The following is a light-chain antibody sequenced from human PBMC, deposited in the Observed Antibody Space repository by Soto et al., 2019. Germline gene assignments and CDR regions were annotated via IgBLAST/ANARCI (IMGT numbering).Light chain of an antibody. CDR3: QQSYTAPIT. CDR2: GAS. CDR1: QSISRF. V-gene: IGKV1-39*01. Sequence: DIQMTQSPSSLSASVGDRVTITCRASQSISRFLNWYQQKPGKAPECLIYGASSLKSGVPSRFSGSGSGTEFILTISSLQPEDFATYYCQQSYTAPITFGPGTKVDIK. J-gene: IGKJ3*01.